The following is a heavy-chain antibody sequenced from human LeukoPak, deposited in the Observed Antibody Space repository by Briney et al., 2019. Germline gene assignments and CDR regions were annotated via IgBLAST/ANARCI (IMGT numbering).Heavy chain of an antibody. V-gene: IGHV3-23*01. CDR3: VLKPTYYYDSSGYSPDFDY. D-gene: IGHD3-22*01. CDR2: ISGSGGST. Sequence: GGSLRLSCAASGFTFSSYAMSWVRQAPGKGLEWVSAISGSGGSTYYADSVKGRFTISRDNSKNTLYLQMNSLRVEDTAVYYCVLKPTYYYDSSGYSPDFDYWGQGTLVTVSS. J-gene: IGHJ4*02. CDR1: GFTFSSYA.